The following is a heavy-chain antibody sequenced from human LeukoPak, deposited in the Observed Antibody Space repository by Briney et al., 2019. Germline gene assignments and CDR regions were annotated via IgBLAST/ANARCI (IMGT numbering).Heavy chain of an antibody. CDR2: IYYSGST. CDR3: ARAAGDGYYYYGMDV. V-gene: IGHV4-59*08. Sequence: SETLSLTCTVSGGSINNYYWTWIRQPPGKGLEWIGYIYYSGSTYYNPSLKSRVTISVDTSKNQFSLKLSSVTAADTAVYYCARAAGDGYYYYGMDVWGQGTTVTVSS. J-gene: IGHJ6*02. CDR1: GGSINNYY. D-gene: IGHD3-10*01.